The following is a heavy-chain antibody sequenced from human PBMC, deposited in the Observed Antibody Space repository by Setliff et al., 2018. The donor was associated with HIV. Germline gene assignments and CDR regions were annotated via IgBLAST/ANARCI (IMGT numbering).Heavy chain of an antibody. V-gene: IGHV4-39*07. J-gene: IGHJ4*02. CDR2: LRPSGNT. Sequence: PSETLSLTCTVSGGPFSSSSYYWGWIRQPPGKGLEWIGSLRPSGNTYYNPSLKSRVTISVDTSKNQFSLKLNSVTAADTAVYYCARDETPFAFSIHWGQGIPVTVSS. CDR1: GGPFSSSSYY. D-gene: IGHD3-3*02. CDR3: ARDETPFAFSIH.